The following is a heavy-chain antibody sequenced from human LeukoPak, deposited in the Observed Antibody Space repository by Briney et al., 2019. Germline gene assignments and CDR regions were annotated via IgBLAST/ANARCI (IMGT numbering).Heavy chain of an antibody. CDR2: IYSSGST. D-gene: IGHD2/OR15-2a*01. CDR1: GGSISRYY. J-gene: IGHJ4*02. CDR3: TRGESSNFPPKFDF. Sequence: PSETLSLTCTVSGGSISRYYWSWIRQPPGKGLELIGYIYSSGSTNYNPSLKSRITISVDTSKNRFSLKLRAVIAADTAVYYCTRGESSNFPPKFDFWGQGTLVTVSS. V-gene: IGHV4-59*01.